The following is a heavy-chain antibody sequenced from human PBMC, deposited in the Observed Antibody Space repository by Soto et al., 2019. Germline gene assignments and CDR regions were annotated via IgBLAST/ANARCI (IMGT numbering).Heavy chain of an antibody. Sequence: QVQLVESGGGVVQTGRSLRLSCAASGFTFSRSGMHWVRQAPGKGLEWVALILYHGGNKYYADSVKGRFTISKDNSKNRLYLEMNSLSAEDAAVYYCARDGIDWGFDYWGEGTLVTVSS. D-gene: IGHD3-9*01. J-gene: IGHJ4*02. CDR2: ILYHGGNK. V-gene: IGHV3-33*05. CDR1: GFTFSRSG. CDR3: ARDGIDWGFDY.